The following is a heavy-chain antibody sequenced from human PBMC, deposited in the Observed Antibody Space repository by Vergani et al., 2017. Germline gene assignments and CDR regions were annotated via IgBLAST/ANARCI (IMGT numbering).Heavy chain of an antibody. Sequence: QVQLVQSGAEVKKPGASVKVSCKVSGYTLTELSMHWVRQAPGKGLEWMGGIIPIFGTANYAQKFQGRVTITADESTSTAYMELSSLRSEDTAVYYCARENPPVQLERRGWFDPWGQGTLVTVSS. J-gene: IGHJ5*02. CDR2: IIPIFGTA. CDR1: GYTLTELS. D-gene: IGHD1-1*01. V-gene: IGHV1-69*13. CDR3: ARENPPVQLERRGWFDP.